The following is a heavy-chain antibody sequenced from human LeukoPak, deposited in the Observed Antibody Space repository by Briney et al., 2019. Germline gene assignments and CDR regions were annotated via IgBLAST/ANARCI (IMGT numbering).Heavy chain of an antibody. J-gene: IGHJ3*02. D-gene: IGHD3-22*01. CDR2: IYYSGST. Sequence: SQTLSLTCTVSGSSISSGGYYWSWIRQHPGRGLEWIGYIYYSGSTYYNPSLKSRVTISVDTSKNQFSLKLSSVTAADTAVYYCARHYYDSSGYRRNAFDIWGQGTMVTVSS. CDR1: GSSISSGGYY. V-gene: IGHV4-31*03. CDR3: ARHYYDSSGYRRNAFDI.